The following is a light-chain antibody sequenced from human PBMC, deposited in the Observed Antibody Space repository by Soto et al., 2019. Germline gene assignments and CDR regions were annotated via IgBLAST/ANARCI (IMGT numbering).Light chain of an antibody. V-gene: IGLV2-14*03. CDR3: SSYTSSNSYV. J-gene: IGLJ1*01. Sequence: QSALTQPASVSGSHGQSITISCTGTSSDVGVYNYVSWLQQHPGKAPKLMVYDVSNRPSGVSNRFSGSKSGNTASLTISGLQAEDEADYYCSSYTSSNSYVFGTGTKVTVL. CDR1: SSDVGVYNY. CDR2: DVS.